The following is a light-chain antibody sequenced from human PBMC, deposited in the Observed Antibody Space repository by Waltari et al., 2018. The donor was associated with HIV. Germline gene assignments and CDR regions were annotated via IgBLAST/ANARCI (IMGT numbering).Light chain of an antibody. CDR3: QQASSFPHT. CDR2: DAS. J-gene: IGKJ4*01. Sequence: DIQMTQSPSSVSASVDDKVTISCHATQGISNYLAWYQQKPGTAPHLLIYDASRLQGGVPSRFTGTGSGIDFTLTIINLQPEDFAVYYCQQASSFPHTFGGGTRV. V-gene: IGKV1-12*01. CDR1: QGISNY.